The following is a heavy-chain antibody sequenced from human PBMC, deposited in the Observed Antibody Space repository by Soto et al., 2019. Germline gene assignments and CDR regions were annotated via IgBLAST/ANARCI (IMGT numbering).Heavy chain of an antibody. V-gene: IGHV1-2*02. CDR3: ARVGGRLGSSWYQDYYGMDV. J-gene: IGHJ6*02. CDR1: GYAFTGYY. D-gene: IGHD6-13*01. Sequence: GASVKVSCKASGYAFTGYYMHWVRQAPGQGLEWMGWINPNSGGTNYAQKFQGRVTMTRDTSISTAYMELSRLRSDDTAVYYCARVGGRLGSSWYQDYYGMDVWGQGTTVTVSS. CDR2: INPNSGGT.